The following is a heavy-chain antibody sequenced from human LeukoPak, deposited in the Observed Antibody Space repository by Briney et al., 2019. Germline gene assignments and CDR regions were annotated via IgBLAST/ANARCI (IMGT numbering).Heavy chain of an antibody. CDR3: ASGGKYCTGGACYGD. CDR1: GFIVSDDY. Sequence: GGSLRLSCAASGFIVSDDYISWVRQTPGKGLEWVSVIYSGGATFYADSVKGRFTISRDNSKNTVHLQMNSLRAEDTAVYYCASGGKYCTGGACYGDWGQGTLVTVSS. CDR2: IYSGGAT. J-gene: IGHJ4*02. D-gene: IGHD2-8*02. V-gene: IGHV3-53*01.